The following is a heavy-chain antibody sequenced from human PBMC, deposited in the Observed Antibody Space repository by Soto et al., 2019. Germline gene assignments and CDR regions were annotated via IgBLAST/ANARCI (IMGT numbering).Heavy chain of an antibody. CDR1: GFTFNRYA. J-gene: IGHJ5*02. CDR3: APSIAVAGTGWFEH. D-gene: IGHD6-19*01. CDR2: ISGSGDST. V-gene: IGHV3-23*01. Sequence: PGGSLRLSCAASGFTFNRYAMTWVRQAPGKGLEWVSAISGSGDSTYYADSVKGRFTISRDNSKNILYLQMNSLRVEDTAVYYCAPSIAVAGTGWFEHWGQGALVTVSS.